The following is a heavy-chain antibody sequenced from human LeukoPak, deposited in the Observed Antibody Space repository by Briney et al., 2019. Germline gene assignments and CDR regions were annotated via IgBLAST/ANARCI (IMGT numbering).Heavy chain of an antibody. Sequence: ASVKVSCKASGYTFTSYYMHWVRQAPGQGLEWMGIINPSGGSTSYAQKFQGRVTMTRDTSTSTVYMELSSLRSEDTAVYYCAKDRGVWGSYRYFDYWGQGTLVTVSS. CDR3: AKDRGVWGSYRYFDY. D-gene: IGHD3-16*02. J-gene: IGHJ4*02. CDR2: INPSGGST. V-gene: IGHV1-46*01. CDR1: GYTFTSYY.